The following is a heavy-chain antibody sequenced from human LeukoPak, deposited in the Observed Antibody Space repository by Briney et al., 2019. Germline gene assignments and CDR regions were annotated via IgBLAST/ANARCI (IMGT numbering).Heavy chain of an antibody. Sequence: SDTLSLTCAVSGYSIRSGDYWGWIRQSPGKGLEWIGSIYHSGSTHYNPSLKSRVTISADTSKNQFSLMLSSVTAADTAVYYCARNRSLTTTPGFDHWGQGTLVTVSS. D-gene: IGHD4-11*01. CDR2: IYHSGST. J-gene: IGHJ4*02. V-gene: IGHV4-38-2*01. CDR1: GYSIRSGDY. CDR3: ARNRSLTTTPGFDH.